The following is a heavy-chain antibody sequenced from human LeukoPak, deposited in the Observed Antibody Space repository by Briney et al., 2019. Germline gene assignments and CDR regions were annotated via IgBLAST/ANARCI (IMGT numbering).Heavy chain of an antibody. J-gene: IGHJ4*02. CDR3: TKGGYFGSGEMDY. CDR1: GFTFSNYG. Sequence: GRSLRLSCAASGFTFSNYGMHWVRQAPGKGLEWVAFIRYDGSNKYSADSVKGRFTISRDNSKNTLYLQMNSLRAEDTAVYYCTKGGYFGSGEMDYWGQGTLVTVSS. D-gene: IGHD3-10*01. CDR2: IRYDGSNK. V-gene: IGHV3-30*02.